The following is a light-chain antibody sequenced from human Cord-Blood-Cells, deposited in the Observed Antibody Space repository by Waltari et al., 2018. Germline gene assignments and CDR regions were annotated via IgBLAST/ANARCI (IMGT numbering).Light chain of an antibody. CDR2: WAS. CDR3: QQYYSTPYS. Sequence: DIVMTQSPDSLPVSLGETATITCKSSQSVLYSSNNKNYLAWYQQKPGQPPKLLIYWASTRESGVPDRFSGSGSGSDFTLTISSLQAEDVAVYYCQQYYSTPYSFGQGTKLEIK. CDR1: QSVLYSSNNKNY. J-gene: IGKJ2*03. V-gene: IGKV4-1*01.